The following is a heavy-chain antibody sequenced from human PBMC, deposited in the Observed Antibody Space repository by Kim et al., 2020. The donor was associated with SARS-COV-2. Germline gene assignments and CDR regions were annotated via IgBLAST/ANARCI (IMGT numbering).Heavy chain of an antibody. J-gene: IGHJ3*02. V-gene: IGHV1-46*01. Sequence: ASVKVSCKASGYTFTSYYMHWVRQAPGQGLEWMGIINPSGGSTSYAQKFQGRVTMTRDTSTSTVYMELSSLRSEDTAVYYCARDLIPDILTGYRDAFDIWGQGTMVTVSS. CDR2: INPSGGST. CDR1: GYTFTSYY. CDR3: ARDLIPDILTGYRDAFDI. D-gene: IGHD3-9*01.